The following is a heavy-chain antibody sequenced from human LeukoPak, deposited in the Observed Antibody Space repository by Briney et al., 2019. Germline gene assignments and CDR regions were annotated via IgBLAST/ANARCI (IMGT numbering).Heavy chain of an antibody. CDR1: GFTFSSNY. D-gene: IGHD4-23*01. CDR2: IYSGGST. V-gene: IGHV3-66*01. CDR3: ARVTDYGGNIDY. Sequence: GGSLRLSCAASGFTFSSNYMSWVRQAPGKGLEGVSVIYSGGSTYYADSVKGRFTISRDNSKNTLYLQMNSLRAEDTAVYYCARVTDYGGNIDYWGQGTLVTVSS. J-gene: IGHJ4*02.